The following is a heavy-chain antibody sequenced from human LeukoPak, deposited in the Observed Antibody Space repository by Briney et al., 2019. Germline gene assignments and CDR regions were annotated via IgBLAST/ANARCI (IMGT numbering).Heavy chain of an antibody. J-gene: IGHJ6*02. CDR2: ISTSGST. CDR1: GGSISSYY. D-gene: IGHD3-22*01. CDR3: ARSGYGYGMDV. Sequence: SETLSLTCTVSGGSISSYYWSCIRQPAGKGLEWIGRISTSGSTNCNPSLKSRVSMSVDTSKNQFSLKLSSVTAADTAVYYCARSGYGYGMDVWGQGTTVTVSS. V-gene: IGHV4-4*07.